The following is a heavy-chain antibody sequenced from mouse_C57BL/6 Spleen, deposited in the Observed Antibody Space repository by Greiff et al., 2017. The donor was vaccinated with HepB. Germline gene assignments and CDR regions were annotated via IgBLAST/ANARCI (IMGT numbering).Heavy chain of an antibody. Sequence: LVESGPELVKPGASVKISCKASGYAFSSSWMNWVKQRPGKGLEWIGRIYPGDGDTNYNGKFKGKATLTADKSSSTAYMQLSSLTSEDSAVYFCAREGQLTLLFDYWGQGTTLTVSS. J-gene: IGHJ2*01. V-gene: IGHV1-82*01. CDR3: AREGQLTLLFDY. D-gene: IGHD3-2*02. CDR1: GYAFSSSW. CDR2: IYPGDGDT.